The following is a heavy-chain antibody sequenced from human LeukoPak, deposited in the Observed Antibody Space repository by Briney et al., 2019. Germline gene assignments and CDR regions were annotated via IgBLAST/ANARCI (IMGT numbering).Heavy chain of an antibody. J-gene: IGHJ6*03. CDR2: INSDGSST. V-gene: IGHV3-74*01. CDR1: GFTFSSYW. Sequence: AGGSLRLSCAASGFTFSSYWMHWVRQAPGKGLVWVSRINSDGSSTSYADSVKGRFTISRDNAKNTLYLQMNSLRAEDTAVYYCARGVILSDYYYYYMDVWGKGTTVTISS. D-gene: IGHD3-10*01. CDR3: ARGVILSDYYYYYMDV.